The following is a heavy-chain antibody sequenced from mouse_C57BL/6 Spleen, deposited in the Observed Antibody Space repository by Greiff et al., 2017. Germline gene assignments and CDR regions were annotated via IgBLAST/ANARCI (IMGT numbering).Heavy chain of an antibody. Sequence: EVKLMESGPGLVKPSQSLSLTCSVTGYSITSGYYWNWIRQFPGNKLEWMGYISYDGSNNYNPSLKNRISITRDTSKNQFFLKLNSVTTEDTATYYCARARVYDYAMDYWGQGTSVTVSS. CDR1: GYSITSGYY. CDR2: ISYDGSN. J-gene: IGHJ4*01. D-gene: IGHD2-3*01. CDR3: ARARVYDYAMDY. V-gene: IGHV3-6*01.